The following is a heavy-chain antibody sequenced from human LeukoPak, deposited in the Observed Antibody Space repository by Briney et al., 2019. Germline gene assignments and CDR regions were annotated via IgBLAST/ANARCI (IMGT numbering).Heavy chain of an antibody. D-gene: IGHD3-22*01. CDR2: ISYDGSNK. CDR3: ARDRDSSGCDY. J-gene: IGHJ4*02. CDR1: GFTFSSYA. Sequence: GGSLRLSCAASGFTFSSYAMHWVRQAPGKGLEWVAVISYDGSNKYYADSVKGRFTISRDNSKNTLYLQMNSLRAEDTAEYYCARDRDSSGCDYWGQGTLVTVSS. V-gene: IGHV3-30*04.